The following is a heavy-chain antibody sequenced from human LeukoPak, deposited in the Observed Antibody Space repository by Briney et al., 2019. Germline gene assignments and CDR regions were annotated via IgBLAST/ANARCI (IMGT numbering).Heavy chain of an antibody. V-gene: IGHV4-59*02. J-gene: IGHJ4*02. CDR3: ARKRSFDL. D-gene: IGHD3-9*01. Sequence: SETLSLTCTVSGDSVSSYYWSWIRQPPGKRLEWIGCIYYSESATYNPSLKSRVTISLDTSKNQFFLKLSSVTAAYTAVYYCARKRSFDLWGQGTLVTVSS. CDR1: GDSVSSYY. CDR2: IYYSESA.